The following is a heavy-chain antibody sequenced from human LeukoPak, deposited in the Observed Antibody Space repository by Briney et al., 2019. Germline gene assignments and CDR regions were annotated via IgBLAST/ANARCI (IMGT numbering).Heavy chain of an antibody. CDR3: ARELITFGGVIVTSD. V-gene: IGHV4-4*07. D-gene: IGHD3-16*02. Sequence: SETLSLTCTVSGGSISSYYWSWIRQPAGKGLEWTGRIYTSGSTNYNPSLKSRVTMSVDTSKNQFSLKLSSVTAADTAVYYCARELITFGGVIVTSDWGQGTLVTVSS. CDR2: IYTSGST. CDR1: GGSISSYY. J-gene: IGHJ4*02.